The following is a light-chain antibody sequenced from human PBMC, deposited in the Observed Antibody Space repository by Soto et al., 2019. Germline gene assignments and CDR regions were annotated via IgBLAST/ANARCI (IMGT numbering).Light chain of an antibody. J-gene: IGKJ1*01. CDR1: QSVSSSS. CDR2: GAS. Sequence: EIVLTQSPGTLSLSPGERATLSCRASQSVSSSSLAWYQQKPGQAPRLLVYGASSRATGIPDRFSGRGSGTDFTLTISRLEPEDFAVYYCQNYGNTPPWTFGQGTKVEIK. V-gene: IGKV3-20*01. CDR3: QNYGNTPPWT.